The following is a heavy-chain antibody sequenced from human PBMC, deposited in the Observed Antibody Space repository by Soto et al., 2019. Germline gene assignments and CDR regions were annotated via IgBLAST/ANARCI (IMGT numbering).Heavy chain of an antibody. CDR2: IYYSGST. CDR1: GGSISSYY. CDR3: ARHNRYDFWSGRPYYYYYMDV. Sequence: SETLSLTCTVSGGSISSYYRSWIRQPPGKGLEWIGYIYYSGSTNYNPSLKSRVTISVDTSKNQFSLKLSSVTAADTAVYYCARHNRYDFWSGRPYYYYYMDVWGKGTTVTVSS. V-gene: IGHV4-59*08. J-gene: IGHJ6*03. D-gene: IGHD3-3*01.